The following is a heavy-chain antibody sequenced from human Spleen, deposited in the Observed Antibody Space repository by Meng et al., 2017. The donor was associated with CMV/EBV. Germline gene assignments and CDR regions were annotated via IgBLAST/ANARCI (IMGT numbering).Heavy chain of an antibody. CDR1: GSTFTSYD. J-gene: IGHJ5*02. Sequence: ASVKVSCKTSGSTFTSYDITWVRQAPGQGLEWMGWISAYCGNRNYAQKFQGRVTMTTDTSTSTAYMELRSLRSDDTAVYYCARDLRVYCSSTSCHNWFDPWGQGTLVTVSS. V-gene: IGHV1-18*01. D-gene: IGHD2-2*01. CDR3: ARDLRVYCSSTSCHNWFDP. CDR2: ISAYCGNR.